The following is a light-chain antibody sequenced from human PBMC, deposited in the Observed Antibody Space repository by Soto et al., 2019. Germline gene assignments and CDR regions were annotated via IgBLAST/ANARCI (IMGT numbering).Light chain of an antibody. V-gene: IGLV1-40*01. CDR3: QSYDKSLSGVV. J-gene: IGLJ2*01. CDR1: SSNIGAGYD. Sequence: QSVLTQQPSASGTPGQRVTISCSGSSSNIGAGYDVHWYQQVPGTAPKFLIYVSSNRPSGVPDRFSGSRSGTSAFLAISGLQAEDEADYYCQSYDKSLSGVVFGGGTKVTVL. CDR2: VSS.